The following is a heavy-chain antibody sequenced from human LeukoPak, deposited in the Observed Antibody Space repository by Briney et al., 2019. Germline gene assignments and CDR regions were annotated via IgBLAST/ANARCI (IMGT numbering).Heavy chain of an antibody. CDR3: AKQTVVIPTAADAFDI. J-gene: IGHJ3*02. D-gene: IGHD2-2*01. Sequence: GGSLRLSCAASGFTFSSYAMSWVRQAPGKGLEWVSAISGSGGSTYYADSVKGRFTISRDNSKNTLYLQMNSLRAEDTAVYYCAKQTVVIPTAADAFDIWGQGTVVTVSS. CDR2: ISGSGGST. V-gene: IGHV3-23*01. CDR1: GFTFSSYA.